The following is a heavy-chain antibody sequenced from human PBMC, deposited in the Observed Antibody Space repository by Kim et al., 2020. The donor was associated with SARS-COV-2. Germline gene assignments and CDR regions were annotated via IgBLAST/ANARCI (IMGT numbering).Heavy chain of an antibody. CDR2: AFSSGNT. V-gene: IGHV4-59*01. CDR1: GGSISDYY. Sequence: SETLSLTCTVSGGSISDYYWGWIRQPPGKGLEWLGYAFSSGNTKYNPSLKSRVTISVDISKNQFSLSLNSVTAADTAQYYCARELHYYDTSGPVFDYWGQGTLVTVSS. J-gene: IGHJ4*02. CDR3: ARELHYYDTSGPVFDY. D-gene: IGHD3-22*01.